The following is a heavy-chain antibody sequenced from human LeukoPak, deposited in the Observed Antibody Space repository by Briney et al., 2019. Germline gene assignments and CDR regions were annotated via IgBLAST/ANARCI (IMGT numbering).Heavy chain of an antibody. CDR1: GFTFGSYA. Sequence: GGSLRLSCAASGFTFGSYAMSWVRQAAGKGLEWVSAISGSGGSTYYADSVKGRFTISRDNSKNTLYLQMDSLRAEDTAIYYCAKLKDWNYVRSWFDPWGQGTLVTVSS. V-gene: IGHV3-23*01. J-gene: IGHJ5*02. CDR2: ISGSGGST. CDR3: AKLKDWNYVRSWFDP. D-gene: IGHD1-7*01.